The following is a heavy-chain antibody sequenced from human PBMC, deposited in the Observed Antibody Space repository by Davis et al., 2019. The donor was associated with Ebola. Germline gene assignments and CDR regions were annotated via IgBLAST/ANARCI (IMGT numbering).Heavy chain of an antibody. Sequence: ASVKVSCKTSGYTFTSYAMHWVRQAPGQRLEWMGWINAGNGNTKYSQKFQGRVTMTRDTSTSTVYMELSSLRSEDTAVYYCVILGGYYYEDFDYWGQGTLVTVSS. CDR2: INAGNGNT. D-gene: IGHD3-22*01. CDR3: VILGGYYYEDFDY. CDR1: GYTFTSYA. V-gene: IGHV1-3*01. J-gene: IGHJ4*02.